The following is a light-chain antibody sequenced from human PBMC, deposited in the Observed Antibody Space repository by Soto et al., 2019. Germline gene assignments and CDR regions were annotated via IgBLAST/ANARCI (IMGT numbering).Light chain of an antibody. Sequence: QSALTQPASVSGSPGQSITISCTGTSSDVGSYNLVSWYQQHPGKAPKLMIYEGSKRPSGVSNRFSGSRSGNTASLTISGPLVEDGADYHWCSYAGSSTWVFGGGTNLPFL. CDR3: CSYAGSSTWV. J-gene: IGLJ3*02. CDR2: EGS. V-gene: IGLV2-23*01. CDR1: SSDVGSYNL.